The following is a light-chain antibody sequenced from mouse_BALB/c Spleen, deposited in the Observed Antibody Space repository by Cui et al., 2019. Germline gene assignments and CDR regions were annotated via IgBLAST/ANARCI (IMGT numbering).Light chain of an antibody. CDR2: YAS. CDR1: QSIVTS. J-gene: IGKJ5*01. V-gene: IGKV5-48*01. Sequence: DILLTQSPAILPDSPGERVSFSCRASQSIVTSIHWYQQRTNGSPRLLIKYASESISGIPSRFSGSGSGTDFTLSINSVESEDIADYYCQQSNSWPLTFGAGTKLELK. CDR3: QQSNSWPLT.